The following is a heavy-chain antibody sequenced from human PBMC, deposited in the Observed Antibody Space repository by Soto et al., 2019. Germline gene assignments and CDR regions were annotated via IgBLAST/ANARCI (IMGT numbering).Heavy chain of an antibody. CDR3: ARGSNDFWSGFSYYYYGMDV. J-gene: IGHJ6*02. CDR2: IYYSGST. V-gene: IGHV4-59*01. D-gene: IGHD3-3*01. Sequence: PSETLSLTCTVSGGSISSYYWSWIRQPPGKGLEWIGYIYYSGSTNYNPSLKSRVTISVDTSKNQFSLKLSSVTAADTAVYYCARGSNDFWSGFSYYYYGMDVWGQGTTVTVSS. CDR1: GGSISSYY.